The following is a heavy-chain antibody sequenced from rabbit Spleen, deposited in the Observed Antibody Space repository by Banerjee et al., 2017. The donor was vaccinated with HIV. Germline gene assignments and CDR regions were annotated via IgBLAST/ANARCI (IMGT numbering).Heavy chain of an antibody. CDR1: GFSFSSNDY. V-gene: IGHV1S40*01. D-gene: IGHD4-1*01. CDR2: IYSKTAST. J-gene: IGHJ4*01. CDR3: ARCPQYVSGWNFYL. Sequence: QSLEESGGDLVQPEGSLTLTCTASGFSFSSNDYMCWVRQAPGKGLELIACIYSKTASTWYASWVNGRFTISKTSSTTVTLQMTSLTAADTATYFCARCPQYVSGWNFYLWGPGTLVTVS.